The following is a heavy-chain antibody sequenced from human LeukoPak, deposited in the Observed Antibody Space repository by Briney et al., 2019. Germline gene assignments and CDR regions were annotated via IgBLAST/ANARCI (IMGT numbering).Heavy chain of an antibody. V-gene: IGHV4-34*01. CDR1: GGSFSGYY. CDR3: AGLPLRDQLLFWVGWFDP. Sequence: SETLSLTCAVYGGSFSGYYWSWIRQPPGTGLEWIGEINHSGSTNYNPSLKSRVTISVDTSKNQFSLKLSSVTAADTAVYYCAGLPLRDQLLFWVGWFDPWGQGTLVTVSS. J-gene: IGHJ5*02. D-gene: IGHD2-2*01. CDR2: INHSGST.